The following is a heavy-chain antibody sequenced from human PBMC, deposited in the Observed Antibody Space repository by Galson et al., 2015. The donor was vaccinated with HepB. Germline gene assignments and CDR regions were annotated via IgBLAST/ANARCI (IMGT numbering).Heavy chain of an antibody. Sequence: SLRLSCAASGFTFSSYAMSWVRQAPGKRLEWVSSISVSGDKTYDADSVKGRFTLSRDNSKNTLYLQMNSLRAEDTAVYYCARKNYHRNDYWGQGTLVTVSS. D-gene: IGHD5-24*01. V-gene: IGHV3-23*01. CDR2: ISVSGDKT. J-gene: IGHJ4*02. CDR3: ARKNYHRNDY. CDR1: GFTFSSYA.